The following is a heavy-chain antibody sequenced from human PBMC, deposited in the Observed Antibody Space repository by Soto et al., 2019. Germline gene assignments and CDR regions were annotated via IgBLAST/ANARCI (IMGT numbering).Heavy chain of an antibody. J-gene: IGHJ3*02. CDR1: GYTFTGYY. D-gene: IGHD1-26*01. V-gene: IGHV1-2*02. CDR3: ARWARNRPDAFDI. CDR2: INPNSGGT. Sequence: ASVKVSCKASGYTFTGYYMHWVRQAPGQGLEWMGWINPNSGGTNYAQKLQGRVTMTTDTSTSTAYMELSSLRSDDTAVYYCARWARNRPDAFDIWGQGTMVTVSS.